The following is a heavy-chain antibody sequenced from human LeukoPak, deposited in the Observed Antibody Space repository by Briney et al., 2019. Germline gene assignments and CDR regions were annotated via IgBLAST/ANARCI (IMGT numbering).Heavy chain of an antibody. CDR1: GYTFTSYY. Sequence: ASVKVSCKASGYTFTSYYMHWVRQAPGQGLEWMGIINPSGGSTSYAQKFQGRVTMTRNTSISTAYMELSSLRSEDTAVYYCARAGYYGSGSYYYYYYMDVWGKGTTVTISS. V-gene: IGHV1-46*01. CDR3: ARAGYYGSGSYYYYYYMDV. D-gene: IGHD3-10*01. CDR2: INPSGGST. J-gene: IGHJ6*03.